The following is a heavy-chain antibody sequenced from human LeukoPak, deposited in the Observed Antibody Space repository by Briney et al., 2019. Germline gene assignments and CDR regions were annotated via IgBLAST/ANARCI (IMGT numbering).Heavy chain of an antibody. J-gene: IGHJ4*02. CDR1: GFTFSSYA. Sequence: GGSLTLSCAASGFTFSSYAMHWVRQAPGKGLEWVAVISYDGSNKYYADSVKGRFTISRDNSKNTLYLQMNSLRAEDTAVYYCARGSSSSWGYFDYWGQGTLVTVSS. V-gene: IGHV3-30*04. D-gene: IGHD6-13*01. CDR2: ISYDGSNK. CDR3: ARGSSSSWGYFDY.